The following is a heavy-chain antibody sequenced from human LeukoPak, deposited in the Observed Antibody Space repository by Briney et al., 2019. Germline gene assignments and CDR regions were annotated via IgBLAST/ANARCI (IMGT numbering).Heavy chain of an antibody. Sequence: SETLSLTCAVSGGSISRGGYAWGWIRQPPGKGLEWVGYIYHSGSTYYNPSLKSRFTISVDRSKNQFSLKLSSVTAADTAVYYCARGGYGSGSYYPYFDYWGQGTLVTVSS. J-gene: IGHJ4*02. CDR1: GGSISRGGYA. CDR3: ARGGYGSGSYYPYFDY. CDR2: IYHSGST. V-gene: IGHV4-30-2*01. D-gene: IGHD3-10*01.